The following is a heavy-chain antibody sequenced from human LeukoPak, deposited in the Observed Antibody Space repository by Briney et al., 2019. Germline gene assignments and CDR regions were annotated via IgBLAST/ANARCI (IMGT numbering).Heavy chain of an antibody. J-gene: IGHJ4*02. CDR3: ARGATVTTIEVEN. Sequence: ASVKVSCKASGYTFTGYAMNWVRPAPGQGLEWMGWINTNTGNPTYAQGFTGRFVFSLDTSVSTAYLQISSLKAEDTAVYYCARGATVTTIEVENWGQGTLVTVSS. CDR1: GYTFTGYA. V-gene: IGHV7-4-1*02. CDR2: INTNTGNP. D-gene: IGHD4-17*01.